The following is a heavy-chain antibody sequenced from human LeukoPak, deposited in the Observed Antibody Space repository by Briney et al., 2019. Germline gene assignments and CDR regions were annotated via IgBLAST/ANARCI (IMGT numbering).Heavy chain of an antibody. CDR3: ARNPNYSGAGAYFDY. Sequence: GGSLRLSCAASGFTFSSYGMHWVRQAPGKGLEWVAVISYDGSNKYYADSVKGRFTISRDNAKNSLYLQMNSLRAEDTAVYYCARNPNYSGAGAYFDYWGQGTLVTVSS. J-gene: IGHJ4*02. CDR1: GFTFSSYG. CDR2: ISYDGSNK. D-gene: IGHD3-10*01. V-gene: IGHV3-30*03.